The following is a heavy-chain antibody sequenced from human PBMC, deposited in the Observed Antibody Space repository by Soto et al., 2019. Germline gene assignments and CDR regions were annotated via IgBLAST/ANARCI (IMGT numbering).Heavy chain of an antibody. CDR3: ARAGGSSRWDSYFDY. CDR1: GGTFSSYA. J-gene: IGHJ4*02. CDR2: IIPIFGTA. V-gene: IGHV1-69*12. Sequence: QVQLVQSGAEVKKPGSSVKVSCKASGGTFSSYAISWVRQAPGQGLEWMGGIIPIFGTANYAKKLQGRVTITADESTSKAYRQLSSLRYEDTAVYYWARAGGSSRWDSYFDYWGQGTLVTVS. D-gene: IGHD6-13*01.